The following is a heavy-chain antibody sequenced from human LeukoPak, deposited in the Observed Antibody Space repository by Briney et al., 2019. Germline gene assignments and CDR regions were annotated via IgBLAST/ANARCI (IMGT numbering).Heavy chain of an antibody. V-gene: IGHV3-48*03. D-gene: IGHD1-26*01. CDR2: ISSSGSTI. CDR1: GFTFSSYE. CDR3: ASGGIYYGAAFDF. Sequence: GGSLRLSCAASGFTFSSYEMNWVRQAPGKGLEWVSYISSSGSTIYYADSVKGRFTISRDNAKNSLYLQMNSLRAEDTALYYCASGGIYYGAAFDFWGQGSLVTVSA. J-gene: IGHJ4*02.